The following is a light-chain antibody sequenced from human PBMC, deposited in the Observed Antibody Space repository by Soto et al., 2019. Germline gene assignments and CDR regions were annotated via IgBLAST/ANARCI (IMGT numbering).Light chain of an antibody. V-gene: IGLV1-40*01. J-gene: IGLJ2*01. CDR2: GNS. CDR1: SSNIGAGYD. Sequence: QSVLTQPPSVSGAPGQRVTISCTGSSSNIGAGYDVHWYQQLPGTAPKLLIYGNSNRPSGVPDRFSGSKSGTSASLAITGLQAEDGADFYCQAYDSRLSVVFGGGTQLTVL. CDR3: QAYDSRLSVV.